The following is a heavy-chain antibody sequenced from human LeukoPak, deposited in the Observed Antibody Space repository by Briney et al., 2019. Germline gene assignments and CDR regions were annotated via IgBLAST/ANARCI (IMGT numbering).Heavy chain of an antibody. V-gene: IGHV3-30*02. CDR1: GFTFSSYG. Sequence: GGSLRLSCAASGFTFSSYGMHWVRQAPGKGLEWVTFIRYDGSNQYYVDSVKGRFTISRDNAKNSLYLQMISLRAEDTAVYYCARYNYESGSLNWGQGTLVTVSS. CDR3: ARYNYESGSLN. CDR2: IRYDGSNQ. J-gene: IGHJ4*02. D-gene: IGHD3-10*01.